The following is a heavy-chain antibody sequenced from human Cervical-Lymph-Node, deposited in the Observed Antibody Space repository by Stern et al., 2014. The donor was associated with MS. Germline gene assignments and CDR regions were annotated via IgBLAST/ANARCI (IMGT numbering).Heavy chain of an antibody. CDR1: GGTFSSYA. CDR2: IIPIFGTA. V-gene: IGHV1-69*01. J-gene: IGHJ4*02. CDR3: ARDYVGATPEPVFDY. D-gene: IGHD1-26*01. Sequence: QMQLVQSGAEVKKPVSSVKVSCKASGGTFSSYAISWVRQAPGQGLEWMGGIIPIFGTANYAQKFQGRVTITADESTSTAYMELSSLRSEDTAVYYCARDYVGATPEPVFDYWGQGTLVTVSS.